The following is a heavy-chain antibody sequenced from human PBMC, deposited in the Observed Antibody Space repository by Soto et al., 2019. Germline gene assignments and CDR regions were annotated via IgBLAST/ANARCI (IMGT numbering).Heavy chain of an antibody. Sequence: QVQLVESGGGVVQPGRSLRLSCAASGFTFSNFAIHWVRQAPGKGLEWVALVSYDGISQYYAGSVKGRFTISRDNSENTVYLQMNSLRAEETAMYYCARDLETGTYGGVYWGQGTLVTVSS. CDR1: GFTFSNFA. CDR3: ARDLETGTYGGVY. D-gene: IGHD1-26*01. CDR2: VSYDGISQ. V-gene: IGHV3-30-3*01. J-gene: IGHJ4*02.